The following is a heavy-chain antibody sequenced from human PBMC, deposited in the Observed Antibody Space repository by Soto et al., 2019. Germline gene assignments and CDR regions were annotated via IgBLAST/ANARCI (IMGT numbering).Heavy chain of an antibody. CDR2: ISAYNGNT. V-gene: IGHV1-18*01. Sequence: VASVKVSCKASGYTFTSYGISWVRQAPGQGLEWMGWISAYNGNTNYAQKLQGRVTMTTDTSTSTAYMELRSLRSDDTAVYYCARSGIAAAGTVYYYGMDVWGQGTTVTVSS. D-gene: IGHD6-13*01. J-gene: IGHJ6*02. CDR1: GYTFTSYG. CDR3: ARSGIAAAGTVYYYGMDV.